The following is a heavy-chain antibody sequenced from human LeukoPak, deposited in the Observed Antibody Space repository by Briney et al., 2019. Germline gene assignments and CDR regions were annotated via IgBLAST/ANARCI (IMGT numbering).Heavy chain of an antibody. D-gene: IGHD2-15*01. V-gene: IGHV1-2*02. Sequence: GASVKVSCKASGYTFTGYYMHWLRQAPGQGLEWVGWINPNNGGTNYAQRFQGRVTMTRDTSIRTAYMEVSRLRFDDTAVYYCASGPSLGTTHPYFDYWGQGTLVTVSS. CDR1: GYTFTGYY. CDR3: ASGPSLGTTHPYFDY. CDR2: INPNNGGT. J-gene: IGHJ4*02.